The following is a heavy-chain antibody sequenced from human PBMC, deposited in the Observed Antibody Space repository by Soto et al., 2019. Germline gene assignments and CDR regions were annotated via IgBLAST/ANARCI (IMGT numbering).Heavy chain of an antibody. D-gene: IGHD4-17*01. CDR1: GGSISSYY. V-gene: IGHV4-59*08. Sequence: SSETLSLTCTVSGGSISSYYWSWIRQPPGKGLEWIGYIYYSGSTNYNPSLKSRVTISVDTSKNQFSLKLSSVTAADTAVYYCARLYYGERFDYWGKGTLVTVSS. CDR3: ARLYYGERFDY. CDR2: IYYSGST. J-gene: IGHJ4*02.